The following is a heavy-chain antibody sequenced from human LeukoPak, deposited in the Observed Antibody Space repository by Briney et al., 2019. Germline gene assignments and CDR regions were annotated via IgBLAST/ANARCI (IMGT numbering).Heavy chain of an antibody. J-gene: IGHJ4*02. V-gene: IGHV4-61*01. CDR3: ARIPLGYSGAYYFDY. CDR2: ISSSGSV. D-gene: IGHD5-12*01. Sequence: SETLSLTCTVSRGSISGSIGSYYWSWLRQPPGKGLEWIGYISSSGSVNDNPSLRSRVTISVDTSKNQFFLNLCSVSAADTAVYYCARIPLGYSGAYYFDYWGQGTLVTVSP. CDR1: RGSISGSIGSYY.